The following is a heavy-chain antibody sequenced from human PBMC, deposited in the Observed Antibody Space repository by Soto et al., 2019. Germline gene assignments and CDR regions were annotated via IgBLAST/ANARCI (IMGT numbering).Heavy chain of an antibody. J-gene: IGHJ6*02. D-gene: IGHD3-9*01. CDR3: ARDYDTSRGDWAYDGIVV. V-gene: IGHV3-66*01. Sequence: EVQLVESGGGLVQPGGSLRISCAASGLTVSTNYMSWVRQAPGKGLEWVSIIYYGGTTYYADSVKGRFTISRDDSKNTLYLQMHSLRAEDTSVYYCARDYDTSRGDWAYDGIVVWGQGNTVTVSS. CDR2: IYYGGTT. CDR1: GLTVSTNY.